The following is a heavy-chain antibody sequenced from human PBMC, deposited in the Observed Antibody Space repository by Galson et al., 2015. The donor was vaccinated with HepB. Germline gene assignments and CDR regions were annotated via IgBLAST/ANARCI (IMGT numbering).Heavy chain of an antibody. Sequence: SLRLSCAASGFTFSNYWMHWVRQAPGEGLVWLSRVDSDGSSTTYADSVNGRFTISRDNPKNTLYLQMSSLRAEDSAVYYCARLRLEWLAGTGLYYFDYWGQGTQVTVSS. J-gene: IGHJ4*02. CDR2: VDSDGSST. V-gene: IGHV3-74*01. CDR3: ARLRLEWLAGTGLYYFDY. CDR1: GFTFSNYW. D-gene: IGHD3-3*01.